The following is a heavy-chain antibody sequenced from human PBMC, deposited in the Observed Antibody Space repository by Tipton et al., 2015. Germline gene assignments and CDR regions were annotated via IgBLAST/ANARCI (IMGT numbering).Heavy chain of an antibody. V-gene: IGHV4-59*01. J-gene: IGHJ4*02. D-gene: IGHD4-23*01. CDR2: ISYSGST. CDR3: ARARGRHGGLFDS. Sequence: TLSLTCNVSGGSITSYYWGWIRQSPGKGLEWIGYISYSGSTHYNPSLKSRVTISVDTSKTQFSLEMRSVTATDTAVYYCARARGRHGGLFDSWGQGTLVTVSS. CDR1: GGSITSYY.